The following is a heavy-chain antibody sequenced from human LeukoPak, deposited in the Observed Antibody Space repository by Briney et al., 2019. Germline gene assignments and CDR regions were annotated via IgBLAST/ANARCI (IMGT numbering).Heavy chain of an antibody. V-gene: IGHV3-21*01. Sequence: PGGSLRLSCAASGFTSSSYSMHWVRQAPGKGLEWVSSISTSSLFIYYADSVKGRFTISRDNAKNSLYLQTNSLRAEDTAVYYCARDGDYTNTYFDYWGQGTLVTVSS. D-gene: IGHD4-11*01. J-gene: IGHJ4*02. CDR3: ARDGDYTNTYFDY. CDR1: GFTSSSYS. CDR2: ISTSSLFI.